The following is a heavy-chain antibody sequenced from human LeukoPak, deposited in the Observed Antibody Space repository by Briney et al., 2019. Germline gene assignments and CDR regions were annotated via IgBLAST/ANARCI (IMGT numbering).Heavy chain of an antibody. J-gene: IGHJ5*02. V-gene: IGHV1-18*01. D-gene: IGHD3-3*01. CDR1: GYTFTSYG. Sequence: ASVKVSCKASGYTFTSYGITWVRQAPGQGLEWMGWISVYNGNIDYAQKLQGRVTMTTDKSTSTAYMELRSLRSDDTAVYYCARTNYDFWSGYYDHWLDPWGQGTLVTVSS. CDR3: ARTNYDFWSGYYDHWLDP. CDR2: ISVYNGNI.